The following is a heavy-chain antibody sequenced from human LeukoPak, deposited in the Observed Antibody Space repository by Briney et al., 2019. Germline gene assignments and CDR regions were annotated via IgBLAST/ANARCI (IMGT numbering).Heavy chain of an antibody. D-gene: IGHD4-17*01. CDR3: GRETTGFDY. CDR1: GGSISSYY. V-gene: IGHV4-4*07. Sequence: SETLSLTCTVSGGSISSYYGRGVRQPAGKGLEWIGRIHTSGSTSYNPSRKSRVTMSVDTSKNQFALRLSSVTAADTAIYYRGRETTGFDYWGQGTLVTVSS. CDR2: IHTSGST. J-gene: IGHJ4*02.